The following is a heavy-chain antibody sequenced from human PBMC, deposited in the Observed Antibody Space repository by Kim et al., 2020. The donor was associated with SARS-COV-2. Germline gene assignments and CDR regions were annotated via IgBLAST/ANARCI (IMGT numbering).Heavy chain of an antibody. J-gene: IGHJ6*02. V-gene: IGHV4-39*01. CDR2: IYYSGST. CDR1: GGSISSSSYY. CDR3: ARPGRYGDYLYYYYGMDV. Sequence: SETLSLTCTVSGGSISSSSYYWGWIRQPPGKGLEWIGSIYYSGSTYYNPSLKSRVTISVDTSKNQFSLKLSSVTAADTAVYCCARPGRYGDYLYYYYGMDVWGQGTTVTVSS. D-gene: IGHD4-17*01.